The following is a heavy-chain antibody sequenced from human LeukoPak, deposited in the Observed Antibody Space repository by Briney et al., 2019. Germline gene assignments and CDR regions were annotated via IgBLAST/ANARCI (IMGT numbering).Heavy chain of an antibody. Sequence: GGSLRLSCAASGFTSSSYSMNWVRQAPGKGLEWVSYISSSSSYIYYADSVKGRFTISRDNAKNSLYLQMNSLRAEDTAAYYCARALSIYGVPDYWGQGTLVTVSS. V-gene: IGHV3-21*01. CDR3: ARALSIYGVPDY. CDR2: ISSSSSYI. J-gene: IGHJ4*02. CDR1: GFTSSSYS. D-gene: IGHD4-17*01.